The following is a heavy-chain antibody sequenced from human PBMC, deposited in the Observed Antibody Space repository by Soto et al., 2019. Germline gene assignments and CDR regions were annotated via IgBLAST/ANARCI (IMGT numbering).Heavy chain of an antibody. Sequence: GSLRLSGAASGFTFCSYAMSWVRLAPGNGLEWVSVAGPSGSSTFYADSVRGRFTISRDNVENTLYLQMNSLRVADTALYFCARTYYYDSTGYYRTFDSWGHVTLVTVSS. D-gene: IGHD3-22*01. CDR3: ARTYYYDSTGYYRTFDS. V-gene: IGHV3-23*01. CDR1: GFTFCSYA. J-gene: IGHJ5*01. CDR2: AGPSGSST.